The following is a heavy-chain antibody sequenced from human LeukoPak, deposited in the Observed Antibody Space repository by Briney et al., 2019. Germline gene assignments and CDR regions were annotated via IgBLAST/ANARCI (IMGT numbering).Heavy chain of an antibody. CDR2: IYPGDSDT. Sequence: KPGESLKISCKGSGYSFTSYWIGWVRQMPGKGLEWMGIIYPGDSDTRYSPSFQGQVTISADKSISTAYLQWSSLEASDTAMYYCARRTKSNYYYMDVWGKGTTVTVSS. V-gene: IGHV5-51*03. J-gene: IGHJ6*03. CDR1: GYSFTSYW. CDR3: ARRTKSNYYYMDV.